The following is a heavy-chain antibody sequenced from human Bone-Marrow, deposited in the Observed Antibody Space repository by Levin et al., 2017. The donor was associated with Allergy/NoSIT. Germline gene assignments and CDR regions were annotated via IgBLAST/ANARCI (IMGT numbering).Heavy chain of an antibody. CDR2: ISSSGSTI. CDR1: GFTFSDYY. Sequence: GGSLRLSCAASGFTFSDYYMSWIRQAPGKGLEWVSYISSSGSTIYYADSVKGRFTISRDNAKNSLYLQMNSLRAEDTAVYYCARDLVVQSFRAEVTKKGAFDIWGQGTMVTVSS. D-gene: IGHD2-15*01. V-gene: IGHV3-11*01. CDR3: ARDLVVQSFRAEVTKKGAFDI. J-gene: IGHJ3*02.